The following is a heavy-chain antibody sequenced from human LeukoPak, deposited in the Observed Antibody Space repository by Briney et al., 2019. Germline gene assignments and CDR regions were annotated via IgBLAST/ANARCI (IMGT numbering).Heavy chain of an antibody. CDR2: IYYSGST. V-gene: IGHV4-31*03. Sequence: PSHTLSLTCTLSGGSIRSGGYYWSWIRQHPGKGLEWIGYIYYSGSTYYNPSLKSRVTISVDTSKDQFSLKLSSVTAADTAVYYCARAFMTTVTNWFDPWGQGTLVTVSS. J-gene: IGHJ5*02. CDR1: GGSIRSGGYY. CDR3: ARAFMTTVTNWFDP. D-gene: IGHD4-17*01.